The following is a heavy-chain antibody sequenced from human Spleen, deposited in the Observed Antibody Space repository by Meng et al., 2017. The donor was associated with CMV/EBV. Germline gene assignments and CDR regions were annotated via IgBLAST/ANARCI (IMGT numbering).Heavy chain of an antibody. CDR3: ARVDSSTYYGSGTYYPPPDWFDP. CDR1: GFTFSSHV. J-gene: IGHJ5*02. CDR2: ISYDGSNK. V-gene: IGHV3-30*04. Sequence: GGSLRLSCAASGFTFSSHVMHWVRQAPGKGLEWVAVISYDGSNKYYADSVKGRFTISRDNSKNTLYLQMNSLRVEDTAVYYCARVDSSTYYGSGTYYPPPDWFDPWGQGTLVTVSS. D-gene: IGHD3-10*01.